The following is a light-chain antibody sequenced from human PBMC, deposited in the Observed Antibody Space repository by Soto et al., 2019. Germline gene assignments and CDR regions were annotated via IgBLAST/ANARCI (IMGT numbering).Light chain of an antibody. Sequence: DIVMTQSPDSLAVSLSERATINCKSSQSVLYSSNNKNYLGWYQQKPGQSPKLLIYWASTRESGVPDRFSGSGSGTDFTLTIASLQAEDVAVYYCQQYFSTPQTFGQGTKVEIK. CDR3: QQYFSTPQT. CDR2: WAS. CDR1: QSVLYSSNNKNY. V-gene: IGKV4-1*01. J-gene: IGKJ1*01.